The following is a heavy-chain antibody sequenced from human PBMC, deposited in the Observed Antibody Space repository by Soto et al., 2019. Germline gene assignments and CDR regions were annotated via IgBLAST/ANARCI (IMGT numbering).Heavy chain of an antibody. CDR1: GGSISSSSHY. CDR3: ARRESYDILTGYYHFDY. D-gene: IGHD3-9*01. V-gene: IGHV4-39*01. Sequence: QLQLQESGPGLVKSSETLSLTCSVSGGSISSSSHYWGWIRQPPGKGLEWIGNIFYSGSTYYNPSLKSRVPISVDTSKNQFSLKLSSVTAADTAVYYCARRESYDILTGYYHFDYWGQGTLVTVSS. J-gene: IGHJ4*02. CDR2: IFYSGST.